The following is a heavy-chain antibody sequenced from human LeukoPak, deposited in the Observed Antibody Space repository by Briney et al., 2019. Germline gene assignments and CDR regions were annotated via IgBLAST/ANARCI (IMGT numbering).Heavy chain of an antibody. V-gene: IGHV4-4*07. Sequence: SETLSLTCTVSGGSMSSYYWSWIRQPAGKGLEWIGRIYASGSTNYNPSLKSRVTMSVDTSKNQFSLRLSSVTAADTAVYYCARIGARAVVNINLIHAFDIWGQGTMVTVSS. CDR2: IYASGST. CDR3: ARIGARAVVNINLIHAFDI. D-gene: IGHD2/OR15-2a*01. J-gene: IGHJ3*02. CDR1: GGSMSSYY.